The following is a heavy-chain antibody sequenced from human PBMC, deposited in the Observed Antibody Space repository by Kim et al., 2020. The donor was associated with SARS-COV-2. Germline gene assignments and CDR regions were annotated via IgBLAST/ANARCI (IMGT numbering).Heavy chain of an antibody. CDR3: ARARVAEQYFYDSSGYFY. V-gene: IGHV3-11*06. CDR1: GFTFSDYY. J-gene: IGHJ4*02. D-gene: IGHD3-22*01. Sequence: GGSLRLSCAASGFTFSDYYMSWIRQAPGKGLEWISYISSSTSYTKYADSVKGRFTISRDNAKNSLYLQMNSLRAEDTAVYYCARARVAEQYFYDSSGYFYWGQGTLVTVSS. CDR2: ISSSTSYT.